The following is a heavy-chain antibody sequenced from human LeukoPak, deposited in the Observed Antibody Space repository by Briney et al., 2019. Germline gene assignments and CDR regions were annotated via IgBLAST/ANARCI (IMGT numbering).Heavy chain of an antibody. V-gene: IGHV4-61*02. D-gene: IGHD2-2*01. Sequence: GGSXXSGXXXWSWIRXPAGXXLEWIGLIYTSGSTNYNPSLKSRVTISVDTSKNQFSLKLSSVTAADTAVYYCAREVVSAAKYDYWGQGTLVTVSS. CDR2: IYTSGST. J-gene: IGHJ4*02. CDR3: AREVVSAAKYDY. CDR1: GGSXXSGXXX.